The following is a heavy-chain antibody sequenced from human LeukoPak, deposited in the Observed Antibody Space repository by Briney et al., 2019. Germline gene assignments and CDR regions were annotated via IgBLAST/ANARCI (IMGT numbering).Heavy chain of an antibody. CDR1: GFTVGSNY. CDR2: IYSGGST. V-gene: IGHV3-53*04. D-gene: IGHD3-22*01. Sequence: GGSLRLSCAASGFTVGSNYMSWVRQAPGKGLEWVSVIYSGGSTYYADSVKGRFTISRHNSKNTLYLQMNSLRAEDTAVYYCARDEASADYYDSSGYYPYWGQGTLVTVSS. J-gene: IGHJ4*02. CDR3: ARDEASADYYDSSGYYPY.